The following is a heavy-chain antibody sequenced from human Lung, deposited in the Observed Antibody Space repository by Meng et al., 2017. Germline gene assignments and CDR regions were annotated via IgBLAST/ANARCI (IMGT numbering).Heavy chain of an antibody. CDR3: ARGPTTMAHDFDY. V-gene: IGHV4-34*01. CDR2: INHSGST. D-gene: IGHD4-11*01. CDR1: GGSFSDYY. J-gene: IGHJ4*02. Sequence: VPLHRWGPGLLKPSEPLSLTCVVSGGSFSDYYWSWFRQPPGKGLEWIGEINHSGSTNYNPSLESRATISVDTSQNNLSLKLSSVTAADSAVYYCARGPTTMAHDFDYWGQGTLVTVSS.